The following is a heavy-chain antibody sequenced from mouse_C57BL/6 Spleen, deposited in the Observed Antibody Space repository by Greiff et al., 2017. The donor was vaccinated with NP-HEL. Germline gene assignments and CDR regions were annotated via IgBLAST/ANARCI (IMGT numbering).Heavy chain of an antibody. Sequence: QVQLKESGPGLVAPSQSLSITCTVSGFSLTSYGVHWVRQPPGKGLEWLVVIWSDGSTTYNSALKSRLSISKDNSKSHVFLKMNSLQTDDTAMYYCARSSTVVGGGFDYWGQGTTLTVSS. CDR2: IWSDGST. CDR3: ARSSTVVGGGFDY. V-gene: IGHV2-6*03. J-gene: IGHJ2*01. CDR1: GFSLTSYG. D-gene: IGHD1-1*01.